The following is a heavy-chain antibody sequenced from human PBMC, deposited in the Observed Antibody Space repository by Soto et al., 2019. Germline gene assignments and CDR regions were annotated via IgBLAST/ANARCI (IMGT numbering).Heavy chain of an antibody. CDR1: GGSTSGMY. Sequence: QVHLQESGPGVVKASETLSLTCSLSGGSTSGMYWSWIRQSAGKGLEWIGRIYSSGRTHYNPSLGSRGSMSVAQNSFSLRLTSVTAADTAIYSCARDFDVNTALDYWYFDLWGRGTQVSVSS. J-gene: IGHJ2*01. CDR2: IYSSGRT. V-gene: IGHV4-4*07. CDR3: ARDFDVNTALDYWYFDL. D-gene: IGHD3-9*01.